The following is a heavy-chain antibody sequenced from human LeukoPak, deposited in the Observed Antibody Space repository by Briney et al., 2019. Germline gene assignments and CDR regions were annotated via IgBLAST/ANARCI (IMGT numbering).Heavy chain of an antibody. D-gene: IGHD6-13*01. J-gene: IGHJ4*02. CDR3: ARETPYSSSWTVFDY. Sequence: GESLTLAWAASGVTFSSYSMNWVRQAPGKVLEWVSSIISSSSYIYYADSAKGRFTISRDNAKNSLYLQMNSLRAEDTAVYYCARETPYSSSWTVFDYWGLGTLVTVSS. V-gene: IGHV3-21*01. CDR1: GVTFSSYS. CDR2: IISSSSYI.